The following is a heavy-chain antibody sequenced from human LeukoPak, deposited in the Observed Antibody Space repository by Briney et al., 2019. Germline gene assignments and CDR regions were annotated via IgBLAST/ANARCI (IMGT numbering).Heavy chain of an antibody. J-gene: IGHJ4*02. V-gene: IGHV1-2*02. CDR3: ARGLGTVTTLNYYVAD. CDR2: INPNSGGT. CDR1: GYTFTGYY. Sequence: ASVKVSCKASGYTFTGYYIHWVRQAPGQGLEWMGWINPNSGGTNYARKFQGRVTMTRDTSISTVFLEVSRLRSDDTAVYYCARGLGTVTTLNYYVADWGQGTLVTVSS. D-gene: IGHD4-17*01.